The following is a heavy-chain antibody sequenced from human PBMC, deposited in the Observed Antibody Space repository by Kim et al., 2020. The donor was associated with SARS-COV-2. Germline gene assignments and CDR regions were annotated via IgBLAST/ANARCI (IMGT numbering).Heavy chain of an antibody. CDR2: ISGSGGST. Sequence: GGSLRLSCAASGFTFSSYAMSWVRQAPGKLLEWVSAISGSGGSTYYADSVKGRFTISRDNSKNTLYLQMNSLRAEDTAVYYCAKAHTPCGGDCYNWFDPWGQGTLVTVSS. J-gene: IGHJ5*02. D-gene: IGHD2-21*02. CDR3: AKAHTPCGGDCYNWFDP. CDR1: GFTFSSYA. V-gene: IGHV3-23*01.